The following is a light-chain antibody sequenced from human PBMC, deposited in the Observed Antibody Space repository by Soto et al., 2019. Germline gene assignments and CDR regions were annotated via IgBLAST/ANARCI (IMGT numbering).Light chain of an antibody. Sequence: ALTQPASVSGSPGQSITISCTGTSSDVGGYNYLSWYQQHTGKAPKLMIYEVSNRPSGVSNRFSGSKSGNTASLTISGLQAEDEADYYCSSFTSSSTLVFGGGTKLTVL. CDR1: SSDVGGYNY. CDR3: SSFTSSSTLV. V-gene: IGLV2-14*01. CDR2: EVS. J-gene: IGLJ2*01.